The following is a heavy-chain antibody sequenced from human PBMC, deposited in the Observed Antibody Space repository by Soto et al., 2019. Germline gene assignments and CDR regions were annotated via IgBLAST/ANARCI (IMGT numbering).Heavy chain of an antibody. J-gene: IGHJ1*01. CDR1: GYTLTELS. CDR3: ATSRRDGALLGYLQH. V-gene: IGHV1-24*01. CDR2: FDPEDGET. Sequence: ASVKVSCKVSGYTLTELSMHWVRQAPGKGLEWMGGFDPEDGETIYAQKFQGRVTMTEDTSTDTAYMELSSLRSEDTAVYYCATSRRDGALLGYLQHWGQGTLVTVSS. D-gene: IGHD3-16*01.